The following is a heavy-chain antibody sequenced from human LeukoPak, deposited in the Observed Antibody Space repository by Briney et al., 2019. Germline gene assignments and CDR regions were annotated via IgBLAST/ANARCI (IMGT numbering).Heavy chain of an antibody. D-gene: IGHD1-1*01. V-gene: IGHV1-18*01. CDR2: ISAYNGNT. J-gene: IGHJ4*02. CDR1: GYTFTSYG. Sequence: ASVKVSCKASGYTFTSYGISWVRQAPGQGLEWMGWISAYNGNTNYTQKVQGRVTMTTDTSTSTGYMELRSLRSDDTAVYYCARDNTATGPFDNWGQGTLVTVSS. CDR3: ARDNTATGPFDN.